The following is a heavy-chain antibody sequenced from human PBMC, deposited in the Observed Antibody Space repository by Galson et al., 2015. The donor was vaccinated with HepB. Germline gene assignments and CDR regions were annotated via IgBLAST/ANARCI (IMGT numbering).Heavy chain of an antibody. V-gene: IGHV2-70*01. J-gene: IGHJ4*02. CDR3: ARIPVVEAGPGGFDY. CDR2: IDWDDDK. D-gene: IGHD2-2*01. Sequence: PALVKPTQTLTLTCTFSGFSLSTSGMCVSWIRQPPGKALEWLALIDWDDDKYYSTSLKTRLTISKDTSKNQVVLTMTNMDPVDTATYYCARIPVVEAGPGGFDYWGQGTLVTVSS. CDR1: GFSLSTSGMC.